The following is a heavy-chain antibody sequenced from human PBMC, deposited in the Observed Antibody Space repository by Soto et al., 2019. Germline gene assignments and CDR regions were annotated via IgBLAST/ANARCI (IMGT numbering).Heavy chain of an antibody. D-gene: IGHD3-3*01. CDR3: AGSSITIFGRVHRGFDS. CDR1: GFTFSSYS. Sequence: PGGSLRLSCAASGFTFSSYSMNWVRQAPGKGLEWVSSISSSSSYIYYADSVKGRFTISRDNAKNSLYLQMNSLRAEDTAVYYCAGSSITIFGRVHRGFDSWGKGTLCTVSS. CDR2: ISSSSSYI. J-gene: IGHJ4*02. V-gene: IGHV3-21*01.